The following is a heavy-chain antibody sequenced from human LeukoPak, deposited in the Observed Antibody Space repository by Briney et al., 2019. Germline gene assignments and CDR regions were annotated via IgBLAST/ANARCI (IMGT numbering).Heavy chain of an antibody. D-gene: IGHD3-10*01. Sequence: GEAQKISFSTSGYQFTSYWIAWGRPMPGEGLEWMGIIYPGDYDTRYSPSFRGQVTISVDRSISTAYLQWRSLKASDTGIYYCARSPTSISNPYYSDPWGQGTLVTVSS. CDR1: GYQFTSYW. CDR3: ARSPTSISNPYYSDP. V-gene: IGHV5-51*01. CDR2: IYPGDYDT. J-gene: IGHJ5*02.